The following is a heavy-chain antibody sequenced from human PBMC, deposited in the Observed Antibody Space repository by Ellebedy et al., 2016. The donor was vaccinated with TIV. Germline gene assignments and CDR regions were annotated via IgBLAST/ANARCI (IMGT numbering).Heavy chain of an antibody. J-gene: IGHJ4*02. CDR2: IYWDDDK. CDR1: GLSLTTSGVG. CDR3: VHRPCSSATCHYFEY. Sequence: SGPTLVKPTQTLTLTCTFSGLSLTTSGVGVGWIRQPPGKALEWLALIYWDDDKRYSPSLKSRLTITKDTSKNQVVLRMTSMDPVDTATYYCVHRPCSSATCHYFEYWGQGTLVTVSS. D-gene: IGHD2-2*01. V-gene: IGHV2-5*02.